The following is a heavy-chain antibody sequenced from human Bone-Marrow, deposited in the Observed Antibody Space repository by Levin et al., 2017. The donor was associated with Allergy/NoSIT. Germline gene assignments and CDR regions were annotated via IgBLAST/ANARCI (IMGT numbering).Heavy chain of an antibody. CDR3: TRILGESK. V-gene: IGHV3-49*04. J-gene: IGHJ4*02. D-gene: IGHD3-16*01. CDR1: GFTFGEYG. CDR2: IRSTAYGGTA. Sequence: LKISCAASGFTFGEYGMSWVRQAPGKGLEWVGFIRSTAYGGTAEYAASVKGRFTISRDDSKSIAYLQMNSLKSEDTAVYYCTRILGESKWGQGTLVTVSS.